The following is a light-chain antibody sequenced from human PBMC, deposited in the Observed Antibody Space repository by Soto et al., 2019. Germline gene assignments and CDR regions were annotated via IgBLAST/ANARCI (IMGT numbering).Light chain of an antibody. CDR3: SSYTSSSTLYV. CDR1: SSDVGGYNY. Sequence: SALTQPASVSGSHGESITISCTGTSSDVGGYNYVSWYQQHPGKAPKLMIYDVSNRPSGVSNRFSGSKSGNTASLTISGLQAEDEADYYCSSYTSSSTLYVFGTGTKVTVL. V-gene: IGLV2-14*01. CDR2: DVS. J-gene: IGLJ1*01.